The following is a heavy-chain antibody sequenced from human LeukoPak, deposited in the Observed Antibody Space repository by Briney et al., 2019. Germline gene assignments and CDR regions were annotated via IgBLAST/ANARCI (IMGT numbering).Heavy chain of an antibody. CDR1: GGSFSGYY. CDR3: ASTFWSGYYTYDY. CDR2: INHSGST. D-gene: IGHD3-3*01. Sequence: SETLSLTCAVYGGSFSGYYWSWIRQPPGKGLEWIGEINHSGSTNYDPSLKSRVTISVDTSKNQFSLKLSSVTAADTAVYYCASTFWSGYYTYDYWGQGTLVTVSS. V-gene: IGHV4-34*01. J-gene: IGHJ4*02.